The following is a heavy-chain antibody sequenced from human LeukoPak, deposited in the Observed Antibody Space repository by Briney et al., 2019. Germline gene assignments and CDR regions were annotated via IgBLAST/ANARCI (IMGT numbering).Heavy chain of an antibody. CDR3: ARDSGRSATYFNY. CDR2: ISYDAGKT. Sequence: PGGSLRLSCAASGFTFGNFAMHWVRQALGKGLEWVAGISYDAGKTYYADSVRGRFTISRDTSKNTLYLQMNGLRAEDTAVYYCARDSGRSATYFNYWGQGTLVTVSS. D-gene: IGHD3-10*01. J-gene: IGHJ4*02. CDR1: GFTFGNFA. V-gene: IGHV3-30*04.